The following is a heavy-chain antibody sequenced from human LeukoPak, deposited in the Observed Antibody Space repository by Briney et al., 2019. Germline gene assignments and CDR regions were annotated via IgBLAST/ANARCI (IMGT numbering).Heavy chain of an antibody. J-gene: IGHJ6*03. CDR2: IYYSGST. CDR3: ARLGPAGIFDYYYSMDV. V-gene: IGHV4-59*01. CDR1: GYSISGYY. D-gene: IGHD6-13*01. Sequence: SETLSLTCTVSGYSISGYYWSWIRQPPGKGLEWIGYIYYSGSTNYNPSLKSRVTISVDTSKNQFSLKLSSVTAADTAVYYCARLGPAGIFDYYYSMDVWGKGSTVTVSS.